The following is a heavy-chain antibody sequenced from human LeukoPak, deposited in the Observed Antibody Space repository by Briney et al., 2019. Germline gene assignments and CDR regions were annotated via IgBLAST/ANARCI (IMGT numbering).Heavy chain of an antibody. CDR3: ITDHGPFGFDY. Sequence: GGSLRLSCAASGFTFNIAWMAWVRQAPGKGREWVGRIKIQSDGGTTDYAAPVKGRFTISRDDSKNTLHLQMNSLKTEDTALYYCITDHGPFGFDYWGQGTLVIVSS. CDR2: IKIQSDGGTT. CDR1: GFTFNIAW. D-gene: IGHD3-16*01. J-gene: IGHJ4*02. V-gene: IGHV3-15*01.